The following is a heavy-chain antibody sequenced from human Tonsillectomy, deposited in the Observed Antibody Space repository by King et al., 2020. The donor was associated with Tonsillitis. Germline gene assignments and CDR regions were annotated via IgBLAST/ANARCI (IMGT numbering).Heavy chain of an antibody. Sequence: QLVESGGGLVQPGGSLRLSCSASGFTFRTYEMNWVRQAPGNGLEWLSYISSSGSNMYYADSVNGRFAISRDNAKNLLYLQMNTLRAEDTGIYYCPMTYAPGMVFDYWGKGTLVTVSS. J-gene: IGHJ4*02. CDR3: PMTYAPGMVFDY. CDR2: ISSSGSNM. V-gene: IGHV3-48*03. CDR1: GFTFRTYE. D-gene: IGHD3-10*01.